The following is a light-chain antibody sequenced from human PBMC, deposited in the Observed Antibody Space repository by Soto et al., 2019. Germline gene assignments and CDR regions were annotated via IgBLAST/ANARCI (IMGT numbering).Light chain of an antibody. CDR1: SSNLGAGYD. V-gene: IGLV1-40*01. J-gene: IGLJ2*01. CDR3: SSYAGSSVI. Sequence: QSVLTQPPSVSGAPGQRVTLSCTGNSSNLGAGYDVHWYQQLPGAAPKLVIFGNRNRPSGVPERFSGSKSGTSASLAITGLQAEDEADYYCSSYAGSSVIFGGGTKLTVL. CDR2: GNR.